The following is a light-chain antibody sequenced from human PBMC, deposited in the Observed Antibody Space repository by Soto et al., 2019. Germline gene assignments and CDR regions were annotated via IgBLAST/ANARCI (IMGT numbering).Light chain of an antibody. Sequence: QAVVTQPPSVSGAPGQRVTISCTGSSSNIGAGYDVKWYQQLPGTAPKLLIHGNSNRPSGVPDRFSGSKSGTSASLAITGLQAEDEADYYCQSYDSSLRGWVFGGGTKLTVL. CDR3: QSYDSSLRGWV. CDR2: GNS. V-gene: IGLV1-40*01. J-gene: IGLJ3*02. CDR1: SSNIGAGYD.